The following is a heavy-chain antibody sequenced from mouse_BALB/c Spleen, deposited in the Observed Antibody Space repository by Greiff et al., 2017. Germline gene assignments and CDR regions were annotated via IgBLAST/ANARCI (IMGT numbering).Heavy chain of an antibody. V-gene: IGHV7-3*02. D-gene: IGHD2-1*01. J-gene: IGHJ1*01. CDR2: IRNKANGYTT. Sequence: EVMLVESGGGLVQPGGSLRLSCATSGFTFTDYYMSWVRQPPGKALEWLGFIRNKANGYTTEYSASVKGRFTISRDNSQSILYLQMNTLRAGDSATYYCARGYGNYGYWYFDVWGAGTTVTVSS. CDR1: GFTFTDYY. CDR3: ARGYGNYGYWYFDV.